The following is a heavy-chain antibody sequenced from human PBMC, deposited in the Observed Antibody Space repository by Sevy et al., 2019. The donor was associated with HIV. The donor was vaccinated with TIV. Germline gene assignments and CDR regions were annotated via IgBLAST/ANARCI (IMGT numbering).Heavy chain of an antibody. CDR3: ARQSQRGKVAVPAQAHFFDY. CDR1: GGSIASSTYY. Sequence: SETLSLTCTVSGGSIASSTYYWAWIRQPPGKGLEWIGSIYHTGKTYYSPSLESGLTISADTSKDQFSLRLTSVAAADTAVYYCARQSQRGKVAVPAQAHFFDYWGQGTLVTVSS. J-gene: IGHJ4*02. V-gene: IGHV4-39*01. D-gene: IGHD2-21*02. CDR2: IYHTGKT.